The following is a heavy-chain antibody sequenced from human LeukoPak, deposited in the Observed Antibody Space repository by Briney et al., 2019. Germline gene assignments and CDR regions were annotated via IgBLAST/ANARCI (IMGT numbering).Heavy chain of an antibody. CDR2: ISAYNGNT. V-gene: IGHV1-18*01. J-gene: IGHJ3*02. Sequence: GASVKVSCKASGYTFTSYGISWVRQAPGQGLEWMGWISAYNGNTNYAQKLQGRVTMTTDTSTSTAYMELRSLRSDDTAVYYCARGPVGIAAVPPSHAFDIWGQGTMVTVSS. CDR3: ARGPVGIAAVPPSHAFDI. D-gene: IGHD6-13*01. CDR1: GYTFTSYG.